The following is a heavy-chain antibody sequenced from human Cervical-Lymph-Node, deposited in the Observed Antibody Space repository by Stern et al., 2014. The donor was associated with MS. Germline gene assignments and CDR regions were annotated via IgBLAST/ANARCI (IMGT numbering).Heavy chain of an antibody. J-gene: IGHJ6*02. CDR2: IYPDDSDT. Sequence: FQLLQPGAEVKKPGESLTISCKGFGYSFNIYWIAWVRQRTGKGLEWMGIIYPDDSDTGYSPSFQGQVTFSVDKSISTAYLQWSSLKPSDTATYFCARQGMDVWGQGTSVTVSS. CDR3: ARQGMDV. V-gene: IGHV5-51*01. CDR1: GYSFNIYW.